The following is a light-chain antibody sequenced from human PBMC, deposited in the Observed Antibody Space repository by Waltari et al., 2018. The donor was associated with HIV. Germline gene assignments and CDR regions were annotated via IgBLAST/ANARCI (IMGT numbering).Light chain of an antibody. V-gene: IGLV1-51*01. CDR2: DNN. CDR3: GTWDSSLSAGGV. Sequence: QSVLTQPHSVSAAPGQKVTISCSGSTPTLATNYVSWSQHLPGTAPKLLIYDNNKRPSGIPDRFSGSKSGTSATLGITGLQTGDEADYYCGTWDSSLSAGGVFGGGTKLTVL. J-gene: IGLJ3*02. CDR1: TPTLATNY.